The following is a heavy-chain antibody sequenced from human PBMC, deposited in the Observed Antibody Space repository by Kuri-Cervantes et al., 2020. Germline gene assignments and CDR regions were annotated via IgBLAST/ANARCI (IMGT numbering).Heavy chain of an antibody. J-gene: IGHJ4*02. Sequence: SETLSLTCTVSGGSVSSGSYYWSWIRQPPGKGLEWIGEINHSGSTNYNPSLKSRVTISVDTSKNQFSLKLSSVTAADTAVYYCARDFTGSDVLSDYWGQRTLVTVSS. D-gene: IGHD3-9*01. CDR1: GGSVSSGSYY. CDR3: ARDFTGSDVLSDY. CDR2: INHSGST. V-gene: IGHV4-61*01.